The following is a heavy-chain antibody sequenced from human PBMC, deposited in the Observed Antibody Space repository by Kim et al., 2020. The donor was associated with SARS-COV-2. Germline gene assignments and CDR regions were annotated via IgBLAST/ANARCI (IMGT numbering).Heavy chain of an antibody. J-gene: IGHJ3*02. CDR1: GGSISSSSYY. V-gene: IGHV4-39*01. CDR3: ARRLDILTGPIPFDI. D-gene: IGHD3-9*01. CDR2: IYYSGST. Sequence: SETLSLTCTVSGGSISSSSYYWGWIRQPPGNGLEWIGSIYYSGSTYYNPSLKSRVTISVDTSKNQFSLKLSSVTAADTAVYYCARRLDILTGPIPFDIWG.